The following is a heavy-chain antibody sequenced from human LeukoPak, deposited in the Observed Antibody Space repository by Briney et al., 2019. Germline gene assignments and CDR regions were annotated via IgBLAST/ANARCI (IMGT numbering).Heavy chain of an antibody. Sequence: GASVKVSCKASGGTFSSYAISWVRQAPGQGLEWMGIINPSGGSTSYAQKFQGRVTMTRDTSTSTVYMELSSLRSEDTAVYYCARVMGGGDAFDIWGQGTMVTVSS. V-gene: IGHV1-46*01. J-gene: IGHJ3*02. D-gene: IGHD1-26*01. CDR1: GGTFSSYA. CDR2: INPSGGST. CDR3: ARVMGGGDAFDI.